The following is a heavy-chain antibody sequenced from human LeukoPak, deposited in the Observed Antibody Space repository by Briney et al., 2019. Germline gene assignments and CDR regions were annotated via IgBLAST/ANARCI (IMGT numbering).Heavy chain of an antibody. V-gene: IGHV3-23*01. CDR3: AKDPRYCSSTSCYADWFDP. Sequence: GGSLRLSCAASGFTVSDYAMSWVRQAPGKGLEWVSAISGSGSSTYYADSVKGRFTISRDNSKNTLYLQMNSLRAEDTAVYYCAKDPRYCSSTSCYADWFDPWGQGTLVTVSS. J-gene: IGHJ5*02. D-gene: IGHD2-2*01. CDR2: ISGSGSST. CDR1: GFTVSDYA.